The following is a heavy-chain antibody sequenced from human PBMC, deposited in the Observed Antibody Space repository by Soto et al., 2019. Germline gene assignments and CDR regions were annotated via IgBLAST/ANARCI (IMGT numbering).Heavy chain of an antibody. CDR2: ISYDGSNK. D-gene: IGHD1-26*01. J-gene: IGHJ4*02. V-gene: IGHV3-30-3*01. Sequence: GGSLRLSCAASGFTFSSYAMHWVRQAPGKGLEWVAVISYDGSNKYYADSVKGRFTISRDNSKNTLYLQMNSLRAEDTAVYYCARDVVGAPYYWGQGTLVTVSS. CDR1: GFTFSSYA. CDR3: ARDVVGAPYY.